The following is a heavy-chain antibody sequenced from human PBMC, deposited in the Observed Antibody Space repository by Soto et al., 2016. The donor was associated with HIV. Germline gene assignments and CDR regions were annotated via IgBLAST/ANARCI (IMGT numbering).Heavy chain of an antibody. D-gene: IGHD3-10*01. CDR3: ARGSRGVVITSYFYYMDV. V-gene: IGHV4-61*01. CDR1: GGSVSSGSYY. J-gene: IGHJ6*03. Sequence: QVQLQESGPGLVKPSETLSLTCTVSGGSVSSGSYYWSWIRQPPGKGLEWIGYIYYSGSTNYNPSLKSRVTISVDTSKNQFSLKLSSVTAADTAVYYCARGSRGVVITSYFYYMDVWGKGATVTVSS. CDR2: IYYSGST.